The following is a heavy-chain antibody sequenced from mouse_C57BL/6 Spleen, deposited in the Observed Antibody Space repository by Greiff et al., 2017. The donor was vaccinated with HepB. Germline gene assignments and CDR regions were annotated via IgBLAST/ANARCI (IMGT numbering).Heavy chain of an antibody. Sequence: DVHLVESEGGLVQPGSSMKLSCTASGFTFSDYYMAWVRQVPEKGLEWVANINYDGSSTYYLDSLKSRFIISRDNAKNILYLQMSSLKSEDTATYYCARVTAQATYYFDYWGQGTTLTVSS. CDR3: ARVTAQATYYFDY. D-gene: IGHD3-2*02. CDR1: GFTFSDYY. J-gene: IGHJ2*01. V-gene: IGHV5-16*01. CDR2: INYDGSST.